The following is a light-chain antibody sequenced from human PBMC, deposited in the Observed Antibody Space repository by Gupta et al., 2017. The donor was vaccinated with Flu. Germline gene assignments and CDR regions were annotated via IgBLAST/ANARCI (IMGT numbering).Light chain of an antibody. CDR1: SSNIGSNT. J-gene: IGLJ3*02. Sequence: QSVLTQPPSASGTPGQRVTISCSGSSSNIGSNTINWYHQLPGTAPKLLIFSNNQRPSGVPDRFSGSKSGTSASLAISGLQSGDEADYYCAAWDDSLNGPVFGGGTKLTVL. CDR2: SNN. V-gene: IGLV1-44*01. CDR3: AAWDDSLNGPV.